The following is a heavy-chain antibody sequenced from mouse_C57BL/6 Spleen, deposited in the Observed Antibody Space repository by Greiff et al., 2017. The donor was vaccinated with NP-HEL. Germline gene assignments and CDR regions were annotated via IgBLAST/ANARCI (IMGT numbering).Heavy chain of an antibody. Sequence: LEESGAELVKPGASVKISCKASGYAFSSYWMNWVKQRPGKGLEWIGQIYPGDGDTNYNGKFKGKATLTADKSSSTAYMQLSSLTSEDSAVYFCARRVDSSGYVGFAYWGQGTLVTVSA. D-gene: IGHD3-2*02. V-gene: IGHV1-80*01. CDR3: ARRVDSSGYVGFAY. J-gene: IGHJ3*01. CDR2: IYPGDGDT. CDR1: GYAFSSYW.